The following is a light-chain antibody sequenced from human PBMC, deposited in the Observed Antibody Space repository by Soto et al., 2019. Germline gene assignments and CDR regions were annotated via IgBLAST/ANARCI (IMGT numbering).Light chain of an antibody. CDR1: QAISTY. J-gene: IGKJ2*01. V-gene: IGKV1-9*01. CDR3: QQVNNYPRT. Sequence: DIQVTQSPSFLSASVGDRVTITCRASQAISTYLAWYQQIPGRAPKLLIYTASTLHSGVPSRFSGSGSGTEFTLTISSLQPEDFATYYCQQVNNYPRTFGQGTKLEIK. CDR2: TAS.